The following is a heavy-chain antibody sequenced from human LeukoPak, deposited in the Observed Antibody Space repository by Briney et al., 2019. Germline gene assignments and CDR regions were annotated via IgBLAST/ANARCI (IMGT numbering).Heavy chain of an antibody. Sequence: GGSLRLSCAASGFTFSNYWMSWVRQAPGKGLEWVANIKQDGSEKYYVDSVKGRFTISRDNAKNSLYLQMNSLRAEDTALYYCARAGMDGRGYYQGFDYWGQGTLVTVSS. CDR1: GFTFSNYW. CDR2: IKQDGSEK. D-gene: IGHD3-22*01. J-gene: IGHJ4*02. V-gene: IGHV3-7*01. CDR3: ARAGMDGRGYYQGFDY.